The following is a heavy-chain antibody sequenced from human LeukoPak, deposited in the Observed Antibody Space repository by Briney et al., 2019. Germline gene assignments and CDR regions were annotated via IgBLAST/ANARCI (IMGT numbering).Heavy chain of an antibody. Sequence: GGSLRLSCAASGFTFSSYSMNWVRQAPGKGLEWVSSISSSSSYIYYADSVKGRFTISRDNAKNSLYLQMNSLRAEDTAVYCCARGIAARSILDYWGQGTLVTVSS. CDR2: ISSSSSYI. V-gene: IGHV3-21*01. J-gene: IGHJ4*02. CDR3: ARGIAARSILDY. D-gene: IGHD6-13*01. CDR1: GFTFSSYS.